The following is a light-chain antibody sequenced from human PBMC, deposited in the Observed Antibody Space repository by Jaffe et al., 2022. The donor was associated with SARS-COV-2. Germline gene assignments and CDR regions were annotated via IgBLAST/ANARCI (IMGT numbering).Light chain of an antibody. V-gene: IGKV3-11*01. CDR3: QQRSNWPRT. Sequence: EIVLTQSPATLSLSPGEGATLSCRASQSISSHLAWYQQKPGQAPRLLIYDASNRATGIPVRFSGSGSGTDFTLTISSLEPEDFAAYYCQQRSNWPRTFGQGTKVEIK. J-gene: IGKJ1*01. CDR2: DAS. CDR1: QSISSH.